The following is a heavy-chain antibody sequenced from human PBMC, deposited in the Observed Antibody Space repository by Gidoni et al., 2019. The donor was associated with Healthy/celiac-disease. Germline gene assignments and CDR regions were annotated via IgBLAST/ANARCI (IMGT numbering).Heavy chain of an antibody. CDR3: AKGGGADYYYYYMDV. J-gene: IGHJ6*03. Sequence: QVQLVESGGGVVQHGGSLRLSRVASGFTFSSYGMHWVRQAPGKGLEWVAFIRYDGSNKYYADSVKGRFTISRDNSKNTLYLQMNSLRAEDTAVYYCAKGGGADYYYYYMDVWGKGTTVTVSS. D-gene: IGHD1-26*01. CDR1: GFTFSSYG. V-gene: IGHV3-30*02. CDR2: IRYDGSNK.